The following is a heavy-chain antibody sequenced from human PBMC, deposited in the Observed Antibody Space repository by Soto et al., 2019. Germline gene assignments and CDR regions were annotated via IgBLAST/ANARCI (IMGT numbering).Heavy chain of an antibody. CDR2: ISVYNGNT. CDR1: GYTFTDYG. D-gene: IGHD3-22*01. CDR3: ARDIPYYYDTTGYYWGAFEI. J-gene: IGHJ3*02. Sequence: QVQLVQSGAEMKKPGASVKVSCKASGYTFTDYGVSWVRQAPGQGLEWMGWISVYNGNTNYAQKLQGRVTMTTDTSTSTAYMELSSLRSDDTAVYYCARDIPYYYDTTGYYWGAFEIWGQGTMVTVSP. V-gene: IGHV1-18*01.